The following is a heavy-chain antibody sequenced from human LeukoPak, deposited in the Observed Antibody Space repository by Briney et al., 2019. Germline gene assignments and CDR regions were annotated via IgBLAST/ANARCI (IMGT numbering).Heavy chain of an antibody. CDR2: ISGSGGST. Sequence: GGSLRLSCAASGFTFSSYAMSWDRQAPGKGLEWVSAISGSGGSTYYADSVKGRFTISRDNSKNTLYLQMNSLRAEDTAVYYCAKPIAVAGTYDFQHWGQGTLVTVSS. CDR3: AKPIAVAGTYDFQH. J-gene: IGHJ1*01. V-gene: IGHV3-23*01. CDR1: GFTFSSYA. D-gene: IGHD6-19*01.